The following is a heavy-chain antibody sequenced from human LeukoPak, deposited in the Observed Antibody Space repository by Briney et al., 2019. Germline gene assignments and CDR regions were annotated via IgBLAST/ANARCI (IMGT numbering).Heavy chain of an antibody. J-gene: IGHJ6*03. CDR1: GFTFSTYG. Sequence: PGGALRLSCAASGFTFSTYGMHWVRQAPGKGLEWVAFIRYDGSNKYADSVKGRFTISRDNSKNTLFLQMNSLRAEHTAVYYRAKDGVTHGEYYSYYMDVWGKGTTVTVSS. CDR2: IRYDGSNK. D-gene: IGHD3-10*01. CDR3: AKDGVTHGEYYSYYMDV. V-gene: IGHV3-30*02.